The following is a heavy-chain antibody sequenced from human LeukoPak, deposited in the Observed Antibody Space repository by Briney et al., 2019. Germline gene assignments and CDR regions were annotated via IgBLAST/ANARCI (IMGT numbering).Heavy chain of an antibody. D-gene: IGHD4-17*01. CDR3: ARTRDYADY. CDR2: IYPGDSDT. J-gene: IGHJ4*02. Sequence: GESLKISCKGSGYSFNTYWIGWVRQMPGKGLEWMGFIYPGDSDTRYSPSFQGQVTISADKSINTAYLQWSSLRASDTAMYYCARTRDYADYWGQGTLVTVSS. CDR1: GYSFNTYW. V-gene: IGHV5-51*01.